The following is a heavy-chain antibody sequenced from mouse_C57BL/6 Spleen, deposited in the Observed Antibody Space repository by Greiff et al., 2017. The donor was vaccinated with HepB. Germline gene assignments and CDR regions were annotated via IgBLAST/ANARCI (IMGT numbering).Heavy chain of an antibody. Sequence: VKLQESGAELVKPGASVKLSCKASGYTFTSYWMHWVKQRPGQGLEWIGMIHPNSGSTNYNEKFKSKATLTVDKSSSTAYMQLSSLTSEDSAVYYCARSWDAGFAYWGQGTLVTVSA. J-gene: IGHJ3*01. CDR1: GYTFTSYW. CDR2: IHPNSGST. V-gene: IGHV1-64*01. CDR3: ARSWDAGFAY. D-gene: IGHD4-1*01.